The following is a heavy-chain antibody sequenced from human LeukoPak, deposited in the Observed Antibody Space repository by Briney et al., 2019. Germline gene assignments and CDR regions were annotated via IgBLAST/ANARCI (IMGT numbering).Heavy chain of an antibody. CDR1: GFTVSSNY. CDR2: IYSGGST. Sequence: GGSLRLSCAASGFTVSSNYMSWVRQAPGRGLEWVSVIYSGGSTYYADSVKGRFTISRDNSKNTLYLQMNSLRAEDTAVYYCARVQKKKDYYYGMDVWGQGTTVTVSS. J-gene: IGHJ6*02. CDR3: ARVQKKKDYYYGMDV. V-gene: IGHV3-53*01.